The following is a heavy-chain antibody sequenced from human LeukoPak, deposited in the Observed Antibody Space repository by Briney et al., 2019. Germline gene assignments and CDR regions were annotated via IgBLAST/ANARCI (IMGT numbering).Heavy chain of an antibody. CDR1: GGSISSGDYY. V-gene: IGHV4-39*07. D-gene: IGHD1-1*01. CDR2: INHSGST. Sequence: PETLSLTCTVSGGSISSGDYYWRWIRQPPGKRPEWIGEINHSGSTNYNPSLKSRVTISVDTSKNQFSLKLSSVTAADTAVYYCARGRIAYNGGFDPWGQGTLVTVSS. J-gene: IGHJ5*02. CDR3: ARGRIAYNGGFDP.